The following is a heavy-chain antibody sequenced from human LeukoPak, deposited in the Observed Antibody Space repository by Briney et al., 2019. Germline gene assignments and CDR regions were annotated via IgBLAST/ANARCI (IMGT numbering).Heavy chain of an antibody. D-gene: IGHD3-10*01. CDR3: ARHGGRMVRGVTPALDY. CDR2: IYPGDSDT. Sequence: GEPLKISCKGSGYSFTSYWIGWVRQMPGKGLEWMGIIYPGDSDTRYSPSFQGQVTISADKSISTAYLQWSSLKASDTAMYYCARHGGRMVRGVTPALDYWGQGTLVTVSS. J-gene: IGHJ4*02. V-gene: IGHV5-51*01. CDR1: GYSFTSYW.